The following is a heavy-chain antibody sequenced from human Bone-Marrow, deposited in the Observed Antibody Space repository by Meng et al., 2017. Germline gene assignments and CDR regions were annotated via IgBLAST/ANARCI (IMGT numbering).Heavy chain of an antibody. D-gene: IGHD1-14*01. Sequence: QGQLQEPGPGLGKTPQTLSLTRTVSGGSISSGGYYWSWIRQHPGKGLEWIGYLYYSGSTYYNPSLKSLVTISVDTSKNQFSLKLSSVTAADTAVYYCAREASPEYYFDYWGQGTLVTVSS. V-gene: IGHV4-31*01. J-gene: IGHJ4*02. CDR2: LYYSGST. CDR3: AREASPEYYFDY. CDR1: GGSISSGGYY.